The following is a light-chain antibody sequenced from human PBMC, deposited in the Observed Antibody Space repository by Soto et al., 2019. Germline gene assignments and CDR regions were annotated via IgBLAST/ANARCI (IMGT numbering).Light chain of an antibody. CDR2: DTS. J-gene: IGKJ1*01. CDR1: QRLSSW. CDR3: QQYDDYWT. Sequence: DIQMTQSPSTLSASVGDRVIITCRASQRLSSWLAWYQQKPGQAPKLLIFDTSKLESGVPSRFSGSGSGTEFTLTISSLQPDDFATYYCQQYDDYWTFGQGTKVEIK. V-gene: IGKV1-5*01.